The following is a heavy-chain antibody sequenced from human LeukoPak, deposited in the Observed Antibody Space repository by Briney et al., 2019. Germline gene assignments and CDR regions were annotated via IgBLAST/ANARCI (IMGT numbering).Heavy chain of an antibody. CDR1: GGSINDRDW. J-gene: IGHJ4*02. V-gene: IGHV4/OR15-8*02. Sequence: SETLSLTCDVSGGSINDRDWWTWVRQPPGKGLEWLGEIHPSGRTNYNLSLRSRITFSINKSKNQFFLILYFVTAADTAIYYCARADIGWNPADYWGQGTLVIVSS. CDR3: ARADIGWNPADY. CDR2: IHPSGRT. D-gene: IGHD1-1*01.